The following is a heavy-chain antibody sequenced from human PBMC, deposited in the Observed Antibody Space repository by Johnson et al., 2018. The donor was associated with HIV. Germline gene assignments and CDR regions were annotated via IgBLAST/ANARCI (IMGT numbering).Heavy chain of an antibody. D-gene: IGHD6-19*01. J-gene: IGHJ3*02. V-gene: IGHV3-15*01. CDR1: GFTFSDYY. Sequence: VHLVESGGGVVRPGGSLRLSCAASGFTFSDYYMSWIRQAPGKVLEWVGRIKSKTDGGTTDYAAPVKGRFTISRDDSKNTLYLQMNSLRAEDSAVYYCAKLAIDYSGAWYGLTFDIWGQGTMVTVSS. CDR3: AKLAIDYSGAWYGLTFDI. CDR2: IKSKTDGGTT.